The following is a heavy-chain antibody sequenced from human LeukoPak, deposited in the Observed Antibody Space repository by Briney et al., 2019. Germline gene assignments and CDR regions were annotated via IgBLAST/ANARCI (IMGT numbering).Heavy chain of an antibody. V-gene: IGHV4-59*12. J-gene: IGHJ4*02. D-gene: IGHD3-3*01. CDR1: GGSISSYY. Sequence: SETLSLTCTVSGGSISSYYWSWIRQPPGKGLEWIGYIYYSGSTNYNPSLKSRVTISVDTSKNQFSLKLSSVTAADTAVYYCAREILEWLAPPGYFDYWGQGTLVTVSS. CDR3: AREILEWLAPPGYFDY. CDR2: IYYSGST.